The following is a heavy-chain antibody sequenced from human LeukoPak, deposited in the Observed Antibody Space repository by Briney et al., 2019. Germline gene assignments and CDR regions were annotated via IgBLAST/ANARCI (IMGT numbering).Heavy chain of an antibody. V-gene: IGHV3-13*01. CDR1: GFTLRNYD. CDR2: IGTEDDT. Sequence: GGSLRLSCTASGFTLRNYDMHWARQTTEKGLEWVSGIGTEDDTFYPDSVKGRFTISRENAKNSFYLQMNSLRAGDTAVYYCARGRFVLVPSLERWYFDLWGRGTLVTVSS. D-gene: IGHD2-8*02. J-gene: IGHJ2*01. CDR3: ARGRFVLVPSLERWYFDL.